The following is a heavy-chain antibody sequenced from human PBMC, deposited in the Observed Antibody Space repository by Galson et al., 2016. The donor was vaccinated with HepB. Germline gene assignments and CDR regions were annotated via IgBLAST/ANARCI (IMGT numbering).Heavy chain of an antibody. V-gene: IGHV2-5*02. CDR1: GFSLSTSGVS. CDR2: IYWDDDK. J-gene: IGHJ3*01. Sequence: PALVKPTQTLTLTCTFSGFSLSTSGVSVGWIRQPPGKALEWLALIYWDDDKRYSPSLKSRLTITKDTSKNQVVLTMTNMDPVDTAPDYCAHRGYRDFLGAFDFWGQGTMVAVSS. CDR3: AHRGYRDFLGAFDF. D-gene: IGHD5-18*01.